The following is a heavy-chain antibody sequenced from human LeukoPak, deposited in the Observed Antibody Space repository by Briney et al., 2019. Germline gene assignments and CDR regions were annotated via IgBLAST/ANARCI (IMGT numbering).Heavy chain of an antibody. J-gene: IGHJ4*02. D-gene: IGHD5/OR15-5a*01. CDR2: IEPDGRNK. CDR1: GFTFSSHT. CDR3: VRQSTGLDY. V-gene: IGHV3-30-3*01. Sequence: PGGSLRLSCAASGFTFSSHTMHWVRQAPGKGLEWVAVIEPDGRNKFHADSVKGRFIISRDNSKNTLYLQLDSLRTEDTAVYYCVRQSTGLDYWGQGTLATVSS.